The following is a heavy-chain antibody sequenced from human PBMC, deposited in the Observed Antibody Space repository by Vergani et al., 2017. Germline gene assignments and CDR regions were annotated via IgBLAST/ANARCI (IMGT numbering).Heavy chain of an antibody. CDR3: ARQNQAAAGPTYFDY. J-gene: IGHJ4*02. CDR2: IIPIFGTA. D-gene: IGHD6-13*01. V-gene: IGHV1-69*01. Sequence: QVQLVQSGAEVKKPGSSVKVSCKASGGTFSSYAISWVRQAPGQGLEWMGGIIPIFGTANYAQKFQGRVTITADESTSTAYMELSSLRSEYTAVYYCARQNQAAAGPTYFDYWGQGTLVTVSS. CDR1: GGTFSSYA.